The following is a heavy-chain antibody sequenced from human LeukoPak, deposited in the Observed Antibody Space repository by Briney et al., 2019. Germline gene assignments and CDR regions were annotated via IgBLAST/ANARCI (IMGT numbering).Heavy chain of an antibody. J-gene: IGHJ4*02. CDR3: ARDYTCGGDCDYFDY. CDR1: GGFIRRYY. CDR2: IYYSGST. Sequence: PSETVSLTCTVSGGFIRRYYWSWIRQPPGKGLEWIGYIYYSGSTNYDPSLKSRVTISVDTSQNQFSLKLSSVNAADTAVYYCARDYTCGGDCDYFDYWGQGTLVTVSS. D-gene: IGHD2-21*02. V-gene: IGHV4-59*01.